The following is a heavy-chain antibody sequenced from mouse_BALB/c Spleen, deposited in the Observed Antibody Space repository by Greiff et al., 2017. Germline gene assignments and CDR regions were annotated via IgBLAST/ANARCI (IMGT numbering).Heavy chain of an antibody. CDR2: IWAGGST. CDR3: ARDRITTATYDFDY. D-gene: IGHD1-2*01. Sequence: VQRVESGPGLVAPSQCLSISCTVSGFSLTSYGVHWVRQPPGKGLEWLGVIWAGGSTNYNSALMSRLSISKDNSKSQVFLKMNSLQTDDTAMYYCARDRITTATYDFDYWGQGTTLTVSS. CDR1: GFSLTSYG. V-gene: IGHV2-9*02. J-gene: IGHJ2*01.